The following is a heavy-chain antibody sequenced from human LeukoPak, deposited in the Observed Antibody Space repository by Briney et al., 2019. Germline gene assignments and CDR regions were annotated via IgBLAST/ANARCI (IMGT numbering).Heavy chain of an antibody. J-gene: IGHJ6*03. CDR2: ISPYNGNT. D-gene: IGHD2-15*01. CDR1: GYTFTSYG. CDR3: ARDAVGYCTGGRCSSSPFYYMDV. V-gene: IGHV1-18*01. Sequence: GASVKVSCKASGYTFTSYGISWVRQAPGQGLEWMGWISPYNGNTNYAQKIQGRVTMTTDTSTSTAYMELRSLRSDDTAVYYCARDAVGYCTGGRCSSSPFYYMDVWGKGTTVTISS.